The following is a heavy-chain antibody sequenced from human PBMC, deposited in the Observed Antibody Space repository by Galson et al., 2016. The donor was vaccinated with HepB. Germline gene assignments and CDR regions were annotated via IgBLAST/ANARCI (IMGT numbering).Heavy chain of an antibody. CDR1: GFTFSSPW. CDR3: AKHHCGRASCYVSYFDY. Sequence: SLRLSCAASGFTFSSPWMHWVRQAPGKGLVWISRINSDGSNTNYADSLKGRFTISRDTAKNTLYLQMNSLRAEDTAVYYCAKHHCGRASCYVSYFDYWGQGTLVTVSS. D-gene: IGHD2-2*01. V-gene: IGHV3-74*01. J-gene: IGHJ4*02. CDR2: INSDGSNT.